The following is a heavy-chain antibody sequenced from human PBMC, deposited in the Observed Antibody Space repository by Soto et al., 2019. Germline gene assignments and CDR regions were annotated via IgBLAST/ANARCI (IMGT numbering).Heavy chain of an antibody. D-gene: IGHD3-16*02. CDR2: IYYSGST. Sequence: QLQLQESGPGLVKPSETLSLTCTVSGGSISSSSYYWGWIRQPPGKGLEWIGSIYYSGSTYYNPSLKSRVTISVDTSKNQFSLKLSSVTAADTAVYYCARLLWLSGVPDYWGQGTLVTVSS. J-gene: IGHJ4*02. CDR1: GGSISSSSYY. CDR3: ARLLWLSGVPDY. V-gene: IGHV4-39*01.